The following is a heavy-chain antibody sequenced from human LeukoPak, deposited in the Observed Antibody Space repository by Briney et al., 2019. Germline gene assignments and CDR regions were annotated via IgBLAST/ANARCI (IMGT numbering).Heavy chain of an antibody. CDR2: MNPNSGDT. D-gene: IGHD2-8*02. CDR1: GYTFTSYY. V-gene: IGHV1-2*02. Sequence: ASVKVSCKASGYTFTSYYMYWVRQAPGQGLEWIGWMNPNSGDTNYAQKFQGRVTMIRDTSIRTAYMELNRLKSDDTAIYYCARDWSGIHCTGYRCQSLDYWGQGTPVTVSS. J-gene: IGHJ4*02. CDR3: ARDWSGIHCTGYRCQSLDY.